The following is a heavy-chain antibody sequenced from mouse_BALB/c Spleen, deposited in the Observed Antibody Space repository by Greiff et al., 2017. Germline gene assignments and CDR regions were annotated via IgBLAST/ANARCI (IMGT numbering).Heavy chain of an antibody. CDR2: IWAGGST. CDR1: GFSLTSYG. Sequence: VQLQESGPGLVAPSQSLSITCTVSGFSLTSYGVHLVRQPPGKGLEWLGVIWAGGSTNYNSALMSRLSISTDNSKSQVFLKMNSLQTDDTAMYYCARGGYGYEDYAMDYWGQGTSVTVSS. CDR3: ARGGYGYEDYAMDY. V-gene: IGHV2-9*02. J-gene: IGHJ4*01. D-gene: IGHD1-2*01.